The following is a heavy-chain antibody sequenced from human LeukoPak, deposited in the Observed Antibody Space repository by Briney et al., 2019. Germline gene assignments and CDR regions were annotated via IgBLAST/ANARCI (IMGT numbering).Heavy chain of an antibody. CDR2: IYSGGST. CDR3: ARVGATTVGAFDI. Sequence: GGSLRLSCAASGFTFDNYAMSWVRQAPGKGLEWVSVIYSGGSTYYADSVRGRFTISRDNSKNTLYLQMNSLRAEDTAVYYCARVGATTVGAFDIWGQGTMVTVSS. V-gene: IGHV3-53*01. J-gene: IGHJ3*02. D-gene: IGHD1-26*01. CDR1: GFTFDNYA.